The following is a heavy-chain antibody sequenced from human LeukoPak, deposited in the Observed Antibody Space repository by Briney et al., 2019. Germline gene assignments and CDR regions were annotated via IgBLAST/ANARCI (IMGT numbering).Heavy chain of an antibody. V-gene: IGHV4-38-2*01. J-gene: IGHJ4*02. CDR2: IYYSGST. Sequence: RPSDTLSLTCAVSGYSISSGYYWGWIRQPPGKGLEWIGSIYYSGSTHYNPSLKSRVTISVDTSKNQFSLKLNSVTAADTAVYYCARNDSRGYFDYWGRGTLVTLS. D-gene: IGHD3-22*01. CDR3: ARNDSRGYFDY. CDR1: GYSISSGYY.